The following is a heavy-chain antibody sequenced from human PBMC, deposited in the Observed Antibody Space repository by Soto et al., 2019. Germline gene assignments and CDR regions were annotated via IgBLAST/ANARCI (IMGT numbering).Heavy chain of an antibody. CDR2: IYHSGST. V-gene: IGHV4-4*02. D-gene: IGHD3-10*01. Sequence: SETLSLTCAVSGGSISSSNWWSWVRQPPGKGLEWIGEIYHSGSTNYNPSLKSRVTISVDKSKNQFSLELSSVTAADTAVYYCASYGSGSPIDYWGQGTLVTVSS. CDR1: GGSISSSNW. CDR3: ASYGSGSPIDY. J-gene: IGHJ4*02.